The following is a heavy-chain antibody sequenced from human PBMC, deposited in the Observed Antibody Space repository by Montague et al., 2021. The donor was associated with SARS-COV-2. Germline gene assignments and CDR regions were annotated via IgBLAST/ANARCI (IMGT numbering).Heavy chain of an antibody. CDR2: INHSGST. CDR1: GGSFSGYY. J-gene: IGHJ4*02. CDR3: ARGGGYSYGALDY. D-gene: IGHD5-18*01. Sequence: SETLSLTCVVYGGSFSGYYWSWIRQPPGKGLEWIGEINHSGSTNYNPSLKSRVTISVDTSKKQFSLRLNSVTAADTAVCYCARGGGYSYGALDYWGQGTLVTVSS. V-gene: IGHV4-34*01.